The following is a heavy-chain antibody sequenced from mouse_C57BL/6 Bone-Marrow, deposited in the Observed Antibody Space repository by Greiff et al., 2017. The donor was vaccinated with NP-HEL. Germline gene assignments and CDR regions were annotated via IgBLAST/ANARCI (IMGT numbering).Heavy chain of an antibody. CDR1: GYTFTSYW. V-gene: IGHV1-55*01. Sequence: VQLQQPGAELVKPGASVKMSCKASGYTFTSYWITWVKQRPGQGLEWIGDIYPGSGSTNYNEKFKSKATLTVDTSSSTAYMQLSSLISEDSAVYYCARDYGSSYGFAYWGQGTLVTVSA. D-gene: IGHD1-1*01. CDR3: ARDYGSSYGFAY. J-gene: IGHJ3*01. CDR2: IYPGSGST.